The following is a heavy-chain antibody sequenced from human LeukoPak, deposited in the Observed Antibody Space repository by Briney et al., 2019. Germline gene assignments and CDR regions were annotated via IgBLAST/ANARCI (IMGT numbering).Heavy chain of an antibody. CDR3: ARVTGIVGANYSFDY. D-gene: IGHD1-26*01. CDR2: IYTSGST. V-gene: IGHV4-61*02. CDR1: GGSISSGSYY. J-gene: IGHJ4*02. Sequence: PSETLSLTCTVSGGSISSGSYYWSWIRQPAGKGLEWIGRIYTSGSTNYNPSLKSRVTISVDTSKNQFSLKLSSVTAADTAVYYCARVTGIVGANYSFDYWGQGTLVTVSS.